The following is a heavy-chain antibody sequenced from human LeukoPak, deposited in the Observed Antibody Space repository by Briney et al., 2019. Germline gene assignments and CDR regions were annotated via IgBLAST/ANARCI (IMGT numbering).Heavy chain of an antibody. CDR2: IYYSGTT. Sequence: PSETLSLTCTVSGDSITTGRYYWGWIRQPPGTGLEWIGSIYYSGTTYYNPSLKSRVTMSVDTSKNQFSLKLSSVTAADTAVYYCASRKLGYCADGVCQGWFDPWGQGTLVTVSS. CDR1: GDSITTGRYY. D-gene: IGHD2-8*01. CDR3: ASRKLGYCADGVCQGWFDP. V-gene: IGHV4-39*01. J-gene: IGHJ5*02.